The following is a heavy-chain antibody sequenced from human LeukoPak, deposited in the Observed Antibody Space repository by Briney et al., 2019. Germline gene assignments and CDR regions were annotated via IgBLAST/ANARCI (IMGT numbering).Heavy chain of an antibody. Sequence: GGSLRLSCAASGFTFSSYSMNWVRQAPGKGLEWVSYISGSSSTIYYADSVKGRFTISRDNAKNSLYLHMNSLRDEDTAVYYCARSYYDSSGYYWSYFDYGGQGTLVTVSS. CDR2: ISGSSSTI. D-gene: IGHD3-22*01. V-gene: IGHV3-48*02. CDR1: GFTFSSYS. J-gene: IGHJ4*02. CDR3: ARSYYDSSGYYWSYFDY.